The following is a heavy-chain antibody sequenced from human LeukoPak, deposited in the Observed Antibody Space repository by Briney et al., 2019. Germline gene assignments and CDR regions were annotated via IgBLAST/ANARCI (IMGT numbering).Heavy chain of an antibody. V-gene: IGHV4-34*01. CDR3: ARGFYDSSGYYSN. Sequence: SETLSLTCTVSGGSISSYYWSWIRQPPGKGLEWIGEINHSGSTNYNPSLKSRVTISVDTSKNQFSLKLSSVTAADTAVYYCARGFYDSSGYYSNWGQGTLVTVSS. CDR2: INHSGST. D-gene: IGHD3-22*01. J-gene: IGHJ4*02. CDR1: GGSISSYY.